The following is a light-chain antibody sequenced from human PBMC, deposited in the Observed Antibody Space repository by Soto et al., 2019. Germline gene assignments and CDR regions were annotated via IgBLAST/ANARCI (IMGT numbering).Light chain of an antibody. Sequence: EIVLTQSPGTLSLSPGERATLSCRASQSVSSSYLAWYQHKPGQAPRLLIYGASTRATGIPDRFSGSGSGTDFTLTISRLEPEDFAVYFCQQFGSPFTFGPGTIVDLK. CDR3: QQFGSPFT. CDR2: GAS. CDR1: QSVSSSY. J-gene: IGKJ3*01. V-gene: IGKV3-20*01.